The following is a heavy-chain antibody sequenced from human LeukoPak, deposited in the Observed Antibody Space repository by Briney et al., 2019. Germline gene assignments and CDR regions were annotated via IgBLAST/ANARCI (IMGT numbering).Heavy chain of an antibody. CDR3: ARDKPRDLAVAGAARPYYFDY. J-gene: IGHJ4*02. D-gene: IGHD6-19*01. CDR1: GFTFSSYS. CDR2: ISSSSYI. Sequence: GGSLRLSCAASGFTFSSYSMNWVRQAPGKGLEWVSSISSSSYIYYADSVKGRFTISRDNAKNSLYLQMNSLRAEDTAVYYCARDKPRDLAVAGAARPYYFDYWGQGTLVTVSS. V-gene: IGHV3-21*01.